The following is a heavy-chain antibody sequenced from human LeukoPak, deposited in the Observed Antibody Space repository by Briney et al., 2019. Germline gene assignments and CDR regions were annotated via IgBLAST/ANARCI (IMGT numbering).Heavy chain of an antibody. D-gene: IGHD5-12*01. V-gene: IGHV5-51*01. CDR2: IYPGDSDT. CDR3: ARHGGSYDYDS. J-gene: IGHJ4*02. CDR1: GYIFTTHW. Sequence: GESLKISCKGSGYIFTTHWIAWVRQMPGKGLEWMGLIYPGDSDTRYSPSFQGQVTISADKSISTAYLQWSSLEASDTAMYYCARHGGSYDYDSWGQGTLVTVSS.